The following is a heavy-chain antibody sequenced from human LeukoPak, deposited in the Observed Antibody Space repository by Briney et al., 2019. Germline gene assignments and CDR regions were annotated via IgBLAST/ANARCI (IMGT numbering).Heavy chain of an antibody. CDR2: ISAYNGNT. CDR1: GYTFTSYG. J-gene: IGHJ5*02. V-gene: IGHV1-18*01. CDR3: ARVLDYYDSSGYGGGWFDP. Sequence: GASVKVSCKASGYTFTSYGISWVRQAPGQGLEWMGWISAYNGNTNYAQKLQGRVTMTTDTSTSTAYMELRSLRSDDTAVYYCARVLDYYDSSGYGGGWFDPWGQGTLVTVSS. D-gene: IGHD3-22*01.